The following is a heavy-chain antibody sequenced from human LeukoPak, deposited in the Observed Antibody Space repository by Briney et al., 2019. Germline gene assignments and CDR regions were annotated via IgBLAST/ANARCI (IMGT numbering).Heavy chain of an antibody. D-gene: IGHD2-2*01. Sequence: GASVKVSFKASGYTFTGYDTDWVRQAPGQGLEWMGLSNPNSGGTNYAQKFQGRVTMTRDTYISTAYMELSRLRSDDTAVYYCARVRGAVTAAPFDYWGQGSLVTVSS. CDR1: GYTFTGYD. J-gene: IGHJ4*02. CDR2: SNPNSGGT. V-gene: IGHV1-2*02. CDR3: ARVRGAVTAAPFDY.